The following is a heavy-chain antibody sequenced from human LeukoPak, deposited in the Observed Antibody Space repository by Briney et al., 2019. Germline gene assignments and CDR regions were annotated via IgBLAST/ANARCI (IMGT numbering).Heavy chain of an antibody. CDR2: MYTSGST. J-gene: IGHJ4*02. V-gene: IGHV4-61*02. D-gene: IGHD6-6*01. Sequence: PSQSLSLTCTVSGGSINSGTYYWSWIRQPAGKGLEWIGRMYTSGSTNYNPSLESRVTISVDTSKNQFSLKLSSVTAADTAVYYCARGEKGSSSGSINYWGQGTLVSV. CDR3: ARGEKGSSSGSINY. CDR1: GGSINSGTYY.